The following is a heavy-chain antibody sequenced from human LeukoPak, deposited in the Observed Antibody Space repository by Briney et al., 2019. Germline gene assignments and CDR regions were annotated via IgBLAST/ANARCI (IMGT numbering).Heavy chain of an antibody. CDR1: GGSISSYY. J-gene: IGHJ4*02. CDR2: IYYSGST. CDR3: ARVYDYQYYFDY. V-gene: IGHV4-59*01. D-gene: IGHD3-16*01. Sequence: SETLSLTCTVSGGSISSYYWSWIRQPPGKGLEWIGYIYYSGSTNYNPSLKSRVTISVDTSKNQFSLKLSSVTAADTAVYYCARVYDYQYYFDYWGQGTLVTVSS.